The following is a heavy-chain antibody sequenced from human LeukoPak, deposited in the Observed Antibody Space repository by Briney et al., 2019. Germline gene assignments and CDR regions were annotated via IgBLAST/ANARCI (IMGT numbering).Heavy chain of an antibody. J-gene: IGHJ5*02. CDR1: GYTFTGYY. V-gene: IGHV1-2*02. Sequence: ASVKVSCKASGYTFTGYYMHWVRQAPGQGLGWMGWINPDSGGTIYAQNFQGRVTMTRDTSISTAYMELSSLRSDDTAVYYCARDGNWNDPPPWGQGTLVTVSS. CDR2: INPDSGGT. D-gene: IGHD1-1*01. CDR3: ARDGNWNDPPP.